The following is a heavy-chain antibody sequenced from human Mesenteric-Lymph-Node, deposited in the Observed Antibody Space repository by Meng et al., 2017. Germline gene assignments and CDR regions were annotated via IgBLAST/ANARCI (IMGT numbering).Heavy chain of an antibody. D-gene: IGHD4-17*01. CDR2: INHSGST. Sequence: SETLSLTCAVYGGSFSGYYWSWIRQPPGKGLEWIGEINHSGSTNYNPSLKSRVTISVDTSKNQFSLKLSSVTAADTAVYYCASRLRLRSNHHWGQGTLVTVSS. CDR1: GGSFSGYY. J-gene: IGHJ5*02. CDR3: ASRLRLRSNHH. V-gene: IGHV4-34*01.